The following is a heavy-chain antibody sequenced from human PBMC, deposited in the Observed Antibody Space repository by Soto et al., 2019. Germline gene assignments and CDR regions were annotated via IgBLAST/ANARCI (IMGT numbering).Heavy chain of an antibody. Sequence: SETLSLTCTVSGGSISSSYWSWIQQPAGKGLEWIGRIYTSGSTNYNPSRKSRVTMSVDTSKKQFSLKLSSVSAADTAVYYCARDKPGELTLDYWGQGILVTVSS. CDR1: GGSISSSY. J-gene: IGHJ4*02. V-gene: IGHV4-4*07. CDR2: IYTSGST. CDR3: ARDKPGELTLDY. D-gene: IGHD1-26*01.